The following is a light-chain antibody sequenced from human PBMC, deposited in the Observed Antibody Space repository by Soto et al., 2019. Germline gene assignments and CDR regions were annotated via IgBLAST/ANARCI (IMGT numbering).Light chain of an antibody. J-gene: IGLJ2*01. CDR3: SLYAGNNILV. V-gene: IGLV2-23*01. Sequence: QSALTQPASVSGSPGQSITISCTGTGSDVGRYTRVSWYQHHPGKAPKVLFYEDIKRPSGVSNRFSGSKSGDTASLTISGLQAEDEADYYCSLYAGNNILVFGGGTKLTVL. CDR1: GSDVGRYTR. CDR2: EDI.